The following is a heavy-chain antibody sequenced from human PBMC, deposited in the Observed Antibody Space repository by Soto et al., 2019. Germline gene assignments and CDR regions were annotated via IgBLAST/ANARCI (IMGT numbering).Heavy chain of an antibody. CDR1: GYTFSSYG. J-gene: IGHJ4*02. CDR3: ARVLTAAGFDY. CDR2: ISAYNGNT. D-gene: IGHD6-13*01. Sequence: QVQLVQSGAEVKKPGASVKVSCKASGYTFSSYGISWVRQAPGQGLEWMGWISAYNGNTNYAQKLQGRVTMTTDTXXSXXXXXXRSLXXXDXXXXYCARVLTAAGFDYWGQGTLVTVSS. V-gene: IGHV1-18*01.